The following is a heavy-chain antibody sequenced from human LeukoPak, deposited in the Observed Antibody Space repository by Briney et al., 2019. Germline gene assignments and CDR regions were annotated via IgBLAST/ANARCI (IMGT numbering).Heavy chain of an antibody. CDR2: IYQSGTT. CDR1: GSSISSGGYY. J-gene: IGHJ4*02. CDR3: VRGVVPSAPGPFDS. D-gene: IGHD3-16*01. Sequence: SETLSLTCTVSGSSISSGGYYWSWIRQPPVKGLEWLAYIYQSGTTYHNPSLQSRATISLDRSKNHFSLKLSSVTAADTAVYFCVRGVVPSAPGPFDSWGQGTLVTVSS. V-gene: IGHV4-30-2*01.